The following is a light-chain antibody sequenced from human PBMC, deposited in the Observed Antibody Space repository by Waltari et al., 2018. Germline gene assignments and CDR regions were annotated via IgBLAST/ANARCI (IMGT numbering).Light chain of an antibody. Sequence: SFELTQPPSVSMSPGQTASITCSRDIFGNKHASWYQHKPGQSPLLVIYQDTKRPSGIPERFSGSKSGNAATLTISGTQAMDEADYYCQALGTGAWVFGGGTKLTVL. V-gene: IGLV3-1*01. J-gene: IGLJ3*02. CDR2: QDT. CDR3: QALGTGAWV. CDR1: IFGNKH.